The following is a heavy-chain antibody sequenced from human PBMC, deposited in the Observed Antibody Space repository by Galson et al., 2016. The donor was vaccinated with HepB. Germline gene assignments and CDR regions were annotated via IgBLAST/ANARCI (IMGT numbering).Heavy chain of an antibody. CDR3: AKGLYKWRKMIFGVGI. CDR1: GFTFSNYG. J-gene: IGHJ4*02. CDR2: TSYDGSNK. D-gene: IGHD3-3*01. V-gene: IGHV3-30*18. Sequence: SLRLSCAASGFTFSNYGMHWVRQAPGKGLEWVAVTSYDGSNKYYADSVEGRFTISRDNSKSTLYLQMNRLRAEDTAVYYCAKGLYKWRKMIFGVGIWGQGTLVTVSS.